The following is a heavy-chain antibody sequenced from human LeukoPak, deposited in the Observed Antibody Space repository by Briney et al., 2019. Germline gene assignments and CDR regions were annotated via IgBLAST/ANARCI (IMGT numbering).Heavy chain of an antibody. J-gene: IGHJ4*02. CDR1: GGSFSGYY. V-gene: IGHV4-34*01. Sequence: SETLSLTCAVYGGSFSGYYWSWIRQPPGKGLEWIGEINRSGSTNYNPSLKSRVTISVDTSKNQFSLKLSSVTAADTAVHYCARSAVTTQLDYWGQGTLVTVSS. D-gene: IGHD4-17*01. CDR2: INRSGST. CDR3: ARSAVTTQLDY.